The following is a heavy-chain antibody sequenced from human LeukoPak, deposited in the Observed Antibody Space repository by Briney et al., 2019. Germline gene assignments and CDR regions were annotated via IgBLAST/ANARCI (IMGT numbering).Heavy chain of an antibody. CDR2: IKQDGSEK. D-gene: IGHD5-12*01. V-gene: IGHV3-7*01. CDR1: GFTFSSYW. J-gene: IGHJ4*02. Sequence: GGSLRLSCAASGFTFSSYWMSWVRQAPGKGLEWVANIKQDGSEKYYVDSVKGRFTISRDNAKNSLSLQMNSLRAEETAVYYCVRGGGVSGYDLLDYWGQGTLVTVSS. CDR3: VRGGGVSGYDLLDY.